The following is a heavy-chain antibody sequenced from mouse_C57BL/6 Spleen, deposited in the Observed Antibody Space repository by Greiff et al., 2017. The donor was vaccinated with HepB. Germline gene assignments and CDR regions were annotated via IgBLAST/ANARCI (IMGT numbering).Heavy chain of an antibody. CDR2: IYAGSGNT. J-gene: IGHJ4*01. V-gene: IGHV1-76*01. Sequence: VQLQQSGAELVRPGASVKLSCKASGYTFTDYYINWVQQRPGQGLEWIARIYAGSGNTYYNEKFKGKATLTAEKSSSTAYMQLSSLTSEDSAVYFCAREDDGAMDYWGQGTSVTVSS. D-gene: IGHD2-3*01. CDR1: GYTFTDYY. CDR3: AREDDGAMDY.